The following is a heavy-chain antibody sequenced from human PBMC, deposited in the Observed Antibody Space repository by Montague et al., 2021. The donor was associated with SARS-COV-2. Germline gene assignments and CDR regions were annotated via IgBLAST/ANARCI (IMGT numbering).Heavy chain of an antibody. V-gene: IGHV4-34*01. Sequence: SETLSLTCAVYDGSFSDYSWTWICQPPGKGLEWIGEINHRGSTNYNPYLKSRVPISVDTSKNQFSLKMTPVTAADTAVYYCARARQHINMVVVVVTGGEYYFDFWGQGTLVAVSS. J-gene: IGHJ4*02. CDR1: DGSFSDYS. CDR3: ARARQHINMVVVVVTGGEYYFDF. CDR2: INHRGST. D-gene: IGHD3-22*01.